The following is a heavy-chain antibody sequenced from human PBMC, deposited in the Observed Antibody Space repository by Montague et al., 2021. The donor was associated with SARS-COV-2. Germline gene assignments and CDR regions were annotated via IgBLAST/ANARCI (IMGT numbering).Heavy chain of an antibody. Sequence: YNPSLRSRVTISVDSSKNQFSLKLNSVTAADTAIYYCARHMGHGPVSVTGANWFDPWGKGTLVTVSS. V-gene: IGHV4-39*01. D-gene: IGHD5/OR15-5a*01. CDR3: ARHMGHGPVSVTGANWFDP. J-gene: IGHJ5*02.